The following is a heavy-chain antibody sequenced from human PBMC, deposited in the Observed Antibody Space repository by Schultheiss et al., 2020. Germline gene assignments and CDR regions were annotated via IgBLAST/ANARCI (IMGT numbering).Heavy chain of an antibody. Sequence: ASVKVSCKASGGTFSSYAISWVRQAPGQGLEWMGWISAYNGNTNYAQKLQGRVTMTTDTSTSTAYMELRSLRSDDTAVYYCARDKDSSSPGVFDPWGQGTLVTVSS. J-gene: IGHJ5*02. CDR1: GGTFSSYA. D-gene: IGHD6-6*01. CDR3: ARDKDSSSPGVFDP. CDR2: ISAYNGNT. V-gene: IGHV1-18*01.